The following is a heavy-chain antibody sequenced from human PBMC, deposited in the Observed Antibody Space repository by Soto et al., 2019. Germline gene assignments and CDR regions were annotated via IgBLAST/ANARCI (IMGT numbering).Heavy chain of an antibody. Sequence: QVQLVESGGGVVQPGRSLRLSCAASGFTFSSYAMHWVRRAPGKGLEWMAVMSYDGSNKYYAESVKGRFTISRDNSKNTLYLQMNSLRPEDTALYYCARGGGAYWGQGTLVIVSS. V-gene: IGHV3-30-3*01. D-gene: IGHD3-16*01. CDR2: MSYDGSNK. CDR1: GFTFSSYA. J-gene: IGHJ4*02. CDR3: ARGGGAY.